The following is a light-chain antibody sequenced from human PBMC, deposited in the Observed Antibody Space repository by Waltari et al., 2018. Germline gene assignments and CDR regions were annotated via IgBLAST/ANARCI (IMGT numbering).Light chain of an antibody. V-gene: IGKV1-5*03. CDR3: QQYNTYSWA. Sequence: DIQMTQSPSTLSASVGDRVTITCRASQRISRWLAWYQQKPGKAPNLLIYKASILESGVPSRFSGSGSGTEFTLTISSLQPDDFATYFCQQYNTYSWAFGQGTKVEIK. CDR2: KAS. J-gene: IGKJ1*01. CDR1: QRISRW.